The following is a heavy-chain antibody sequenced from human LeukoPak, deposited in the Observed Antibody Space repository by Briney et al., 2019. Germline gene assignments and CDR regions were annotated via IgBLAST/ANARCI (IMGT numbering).Heavy chain of an antibody. CDR1: GFTFSSYW. D-gene: IGHD3-3*01. V-gene: IGHV3-74*01. J-gene: IGHJ4*02. Sequence: GGSLRLSCAASGFTFSSYWMHWVRQAPGKGLVWVSRINSDGSNTSYADSVKGRFTISRDNAKNTLYLQMNSLRAEDTAVYYCARGGARGPYYDFLPSDYGGKEPRFTVP. CDR3: ARGGARGPYYDFLPSDY. CDR2: INSDGSNT.